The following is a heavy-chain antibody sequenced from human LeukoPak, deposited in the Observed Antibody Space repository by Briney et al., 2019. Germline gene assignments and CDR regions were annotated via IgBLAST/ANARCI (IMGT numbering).Heavy chain of an antibody. Sequence: ASVKVSCKASGYTFTGYYMHWVRQAPGQRLEWMGWINAGNGNTKYSQKFQGRVTITRDTSASTAYMELSSLRSEDTAVYYCARVSRVGYSSSWYGYWGQGTLVTVSS. V-gene: IGHV1-3*01. CDR3: ARVSRVGYSSSWYGY. CDR1: GYTFTGYY. D-gene: IGHD6-13*01. CDR2: INAGNGNT. J-gene: IGHJ4*02.